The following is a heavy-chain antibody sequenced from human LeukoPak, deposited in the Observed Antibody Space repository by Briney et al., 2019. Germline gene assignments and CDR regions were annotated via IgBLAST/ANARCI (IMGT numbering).Heavy chain of an antibody. V-gene: IGHV5-51*01. J-gene: IGHJ5*02. CDR3: ARVCCTSTSSFDP. D-gene: IGHD2-2*01. CDR2: IYPGDSTT. Sequence: GESLKISCKGSGYSFPTYWIGWVRQLPGKGLEWMGSIYPGDSTTRYSPSFQGQVTVSVDKSIDTAYLQWSSLKASDSAVYYCARVCCTSTSSFDPWGQGTLVTVSS. CDR1: GYSFPTYW.